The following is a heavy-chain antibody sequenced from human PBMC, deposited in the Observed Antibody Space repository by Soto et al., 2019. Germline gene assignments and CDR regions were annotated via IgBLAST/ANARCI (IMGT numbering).Heavy chain of an antibody. J-gene: IGHJ6*02. CDR2: IWYDGSNK. CDR1: GFTFSSYG. Sequence: QVQLVESGGGVVQPGRSLRLSCAASGFTFSSYGMHWVRQAPGKGLEWVAVIWYDGSNKYYADSVKGRFTISRDNSKNTLDLQMNSLRAEVTAVYYCACGSVSSGCSSYYYYRMDVWGQGTTVTVSS. V-gene: IGHV3-33*01. D-gene: IGHD6-19*01. CDR3: ACGSVSSGCSSYYYYRMDV.